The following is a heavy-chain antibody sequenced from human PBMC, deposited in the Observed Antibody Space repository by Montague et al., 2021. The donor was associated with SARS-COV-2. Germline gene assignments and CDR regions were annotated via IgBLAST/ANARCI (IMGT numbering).Heavy chain of an antibody. CDR2: IYYSGST. CDR3: ARELEIHDFLSGYYIGD. D-gene: IGHD3-3*01. CDR1: GGSVNGGSYH. V-gene: IGHV4-61*01. J-gene: IGHJ4*02. Sequence: SETLSLTCTVSGGSVNGGSYHWNWIRQPPGKGLEWIGYIYYSGSTSYNPSLKSRVTISLDTSKNQFSPNLTSMTAADTALYFCARELEIHDFLSGYYIGDWGQGTLVTVSS.